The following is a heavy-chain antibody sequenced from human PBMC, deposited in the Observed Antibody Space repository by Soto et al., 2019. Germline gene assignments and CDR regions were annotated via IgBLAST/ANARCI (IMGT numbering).Heavy chain of an antibody. V-gene: IGHV1-18*01. CDR1: GYTFTTYG. CDR2: ISTYNGNT. Sequence: QVQLVQSGAEVKKPGASVKVSCKASGYTFTTYGISWVRQAPGQGLEWMGWISTYNGNTYYTQKLHGRVTMTTDTSTNTAYMELTSLKSDDTAVYYCAREYCANGVCYLPDYWGQGTLVTVSS. J-gene: IGHJ4*02. CDR3: AREYCANGVCYLPDY. D-gene: IGHD2-8*01.